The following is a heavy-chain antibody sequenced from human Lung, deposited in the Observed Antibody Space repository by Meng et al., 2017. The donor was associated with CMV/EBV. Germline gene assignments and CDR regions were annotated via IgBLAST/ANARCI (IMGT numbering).Heavy chain of an antibody. Sequence: SLTASSYTLPCVGINLVRPAAWHGLECLGWINPYSATPSNAHTFPRRVTMTRNTSICTAYMELSSLSSDDTAVYYCGLIIIYRFDPWGQGTLVTVSS. CDR1: SYTLPCVG. D-gene: IGHD2-2*02. CDR3: GLIIIYRFDP. CDR2: INPYSATP. V-gene: IGHV1-8*01. J-gene: IGHJ5*02.